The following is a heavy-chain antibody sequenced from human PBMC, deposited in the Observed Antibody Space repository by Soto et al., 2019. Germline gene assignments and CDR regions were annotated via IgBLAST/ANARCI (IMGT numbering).Heavy chain of an antibody. CDR3: ARVDSGSYWYYYYGMDV. J-gene: IGHJ6*02. Sequence: LTHSVSKGYIIELGERWIRTPPGKILEWIGYIHYSGRTDYNSSRTSRAPMSVDTSKNQFSLKLSSVTAADTAVYYCARVDSGSYWYYYYGMDVWGQGSTV. V-gene: IGHV4-59*11. CDR2: IHYSGRT. D-gene: IGHD1-26*01. CDR1: KGYIIELG.